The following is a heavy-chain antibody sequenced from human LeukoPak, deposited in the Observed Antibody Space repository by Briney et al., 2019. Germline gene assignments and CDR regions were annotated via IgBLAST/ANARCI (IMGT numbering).Heavy chain of an antibody. V-gene: IGHV1-18*01. CDR3: ARYGDPATYFDY. D-gene: IGHD4-17*01. CDR1: GYTFTSYG. CDR2: ISAYNGNT. J-gene: IGHJ4*02. Sequence: ASVKVSCRASGYTFTSYGISWVRQAPGQGLEWMGWISAYNGNTNYSQKLQGRVTITTDTSTSTAYVELRSPRSDDTAVYYCARYGDPATYFDYWGQGALVTASS.